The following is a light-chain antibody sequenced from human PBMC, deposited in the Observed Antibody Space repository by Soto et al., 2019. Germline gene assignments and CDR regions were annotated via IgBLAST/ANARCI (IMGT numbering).Light chain of an antibody. CDR2: DAS. CDR3: QQYDNLP. J-gene: IGKJ4*01. V-gene: IGKV1-33*01. Sequence: DIQMTQSPSSLSASVGDRVTITFQASQDISNYLNWYQQKPGKAPKLLIYDASNLETGVPSRFSGSGSGTDFTLTISSLQPEDIATYYCQQYDNLPFGGGTKVEIK. CDR1: QDISNY.